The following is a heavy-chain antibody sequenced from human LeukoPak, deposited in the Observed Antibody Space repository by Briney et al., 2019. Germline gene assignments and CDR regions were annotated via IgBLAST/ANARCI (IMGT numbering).Heavy chain of an antibody. V-gene: IGHV3-21*01. CDR1: GFTFSSYS. D-gene: IGHD3-9*01. CDR3: ASETYYDIGLPTFDY. CDR2: ISSSSSYI. J-gene: IGHJ4*02. Sequence: GGSLRLSCVASGFTFSSYSMNWVRQAPGKGLEWVSSISSSSSYIYYADSVKGRFTISRDNAKNSLYLQMNSLRAEDTAVYYCASETYYDIGLPTFDYWGQGTLVTISS.